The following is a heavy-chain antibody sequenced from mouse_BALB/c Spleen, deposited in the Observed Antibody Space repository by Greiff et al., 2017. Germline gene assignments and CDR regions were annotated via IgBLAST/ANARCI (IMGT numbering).Heavy chain of an antibody. D-gene: IGHD4-1*01. CDR1: GYTFTSYT. CDR3: AKDWDVGGFDY. Sequence: VQLVESGAELARPGASVKMSCKASGYTFTSYTMHWVKQRPGQGLEWIGYINPSSGYTNYNQKFKDKATLTADKSSSTAYMQLSSLTSEDSAVYYCAKDWDVGGFDYWGQGTTLTVSS. J-gene: IGHJ2*01. V-gene: IGHV1-4*01. CDR2: INPSSGYT.